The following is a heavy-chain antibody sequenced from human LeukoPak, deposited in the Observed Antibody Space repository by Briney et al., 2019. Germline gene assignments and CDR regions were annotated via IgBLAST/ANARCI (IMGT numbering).Heavy chain of an antibody. CDR1: GYSISSGYY. D-gene: IGHD6-13*01. CDR3: ARADYSSTWSHDYYYMDV. Sequence: SETLSLTCTVSGYSISSGYYWGWIRQPPGQGLEWIGNIYHSEVTYHNPSLKSRVTISVDTSKNQFSLKLSSVTAADTAVYYCARADYSSTWSHDYYYMDVWGKGTTVTVSS. V-gene: IGHV4-38-2*02. CDR2: IYHSEVT. J-gene: IGHJ6*03.